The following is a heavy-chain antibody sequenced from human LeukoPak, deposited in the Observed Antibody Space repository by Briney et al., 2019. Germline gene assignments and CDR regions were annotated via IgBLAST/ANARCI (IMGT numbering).Heavy chain of an antibody. CDR3: ASFNPRADY. CDR2: INPDSGGT. V-gene: IGHV1-2*02. CDR1: GYTFTGYY. D-gene: IGHD1-14*01. Sequence: GTSVKVSCEASGYTFTGYYIHWVRQAPGQGLEWMGSINPDSGGTTYAQRFQGRVTMTRDTSISTAYMELITLTSDDTAVYYCASFNPRADYWGQGTLVTVSS. J-gene: IGHJ4*02.